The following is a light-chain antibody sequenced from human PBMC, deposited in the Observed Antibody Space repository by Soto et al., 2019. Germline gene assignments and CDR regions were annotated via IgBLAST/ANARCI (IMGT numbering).Light chain of an antibody. CDR2: KAS. J-gene: IGKJ1*01. Sequence: DLQMTQSPSTLSASVGDRVTITCRASQSISSWLAWYQQKQGKAPKLLIYKASSLESGVPSRFSGNGSGTDFTLTISSRQPDDFAPYYYQQYNSYSWTFGQGTKVEIK. CDR3: QQYNSYSWT. V-gene: IGKV1-5*03. CDR1: QSISSW.